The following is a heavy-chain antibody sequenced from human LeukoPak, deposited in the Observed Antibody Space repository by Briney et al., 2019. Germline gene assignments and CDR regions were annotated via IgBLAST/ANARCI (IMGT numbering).Heavy chain of an antibody. J-gene: IGHJ4*02. CDR1: GGSFSGYY. V-gene: IGHV4-34*01. CDR3: ARVDSSGYYPFDC. D-gene: IGHD3-22*01. Sequence: SETLSLTCAVYGGSFSGYYWSWIRQPPGKGLEWIGEINHSGSTNYNPSLKSRVTISVDTSKNQFSLKLSSVTAADTAVYYCARVDSSGYYPFDCWGQGTLVTVSS. CDR2: INHSGST.